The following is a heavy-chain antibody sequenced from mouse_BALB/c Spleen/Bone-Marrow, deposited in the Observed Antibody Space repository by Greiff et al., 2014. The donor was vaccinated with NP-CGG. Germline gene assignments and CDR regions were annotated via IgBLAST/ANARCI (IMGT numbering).Heavy chain of an antibody. D-gene: IGHD2-14*01. V-gene: IGHV5-4*02. CDR1: GFTFSDFY. CDR3: ARDRGVQGYAMDY. CDR2: ISYGGSYI. Sequence: EVQVVESGGGLVKPGGSLKLSCAASGFTFSDFYMYWVRQTPEKRLEWVATISYGGSYIYYPDSVKGRFTISRDDAKNNLYLQMSSLKSEDTAMYYCARDRGVQGYAMDYWGQGTSVTVSS. J-gene: IGHJ4*01.